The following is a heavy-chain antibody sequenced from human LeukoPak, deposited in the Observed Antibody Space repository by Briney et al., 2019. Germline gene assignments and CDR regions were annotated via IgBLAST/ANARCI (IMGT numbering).Heavy chain of an antibody. D-gene: IGHD6-19*01. J-gene: IGHJ4*02. CDR2: IKIKIDGATA. V-gene: IGHV3-15*01. Sequence: GGSLRLSCAASGFTFSNTWMSWVRQAPGKGLEWVGRIKIKIDGATADYAAPVKGRFTISRDDSKDTLYLQMNSLKTEDTAVYYCSRVAVAGNDYWGQGTLVTVSS. CDR3: SRVAVAGNDY. CDR1: GFTFSNTW.